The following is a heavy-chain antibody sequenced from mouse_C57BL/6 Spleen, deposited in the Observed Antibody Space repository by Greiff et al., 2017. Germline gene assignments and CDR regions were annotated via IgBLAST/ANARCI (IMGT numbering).Heavy chain of an antibody. D-gene: IGHD2-1*01. CDR1: GYTFTSYW. Sequence: QVHVKQPGAELVKPGASVKLSCKASGYTFTSYWMHWVKQRPGQGLEWIGMIHPNSGSTKYNEKFKSKATLTVDKSSSPAYMQLSSRTSEDSAVYYCARYYGSYCAYWGQGTLVTVSA. CDR3: ARYYGSYCAY. V-gene: IGHV1-64*01. J-gene: IGHJ3*01. CDR2: IHPNSGST.